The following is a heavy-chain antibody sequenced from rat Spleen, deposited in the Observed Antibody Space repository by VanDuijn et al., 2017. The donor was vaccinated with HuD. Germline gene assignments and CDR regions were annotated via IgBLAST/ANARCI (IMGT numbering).Heavy chain of an antibody. Sequence: EVQLVESGGGLVQPGRSLKLSCAASGFTFSDYNMAWVRQAPKKGLEWVATISTGGGNTYYRDSVKGRFTISRDNAKNTQYLQMDSLRSEDTATYYCATDRDWDSSFAYWGQGALVTVSS. CDR3: ATDRDWDSSFAY. V-gene: IGHV5S13*01. D-gene: IGHD4-6*01. J-gene: IGHJ3*01. CDR1: GFTFSDYN. CDR2: ISTGGGNT.